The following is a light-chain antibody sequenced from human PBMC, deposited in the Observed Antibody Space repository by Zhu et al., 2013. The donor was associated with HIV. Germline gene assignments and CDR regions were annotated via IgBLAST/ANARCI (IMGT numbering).Light chain of an antibody. Sequence: EIVLTQSPVILSLSPGERATLSCRASQSVRGDFLAWYQQKPGQAPRLLIYATSSRATGVPDRFSGNGSGTDFTLTISRLEPEDFAVYYCQQFGALPTFGRGTKVEIK. J-gene: IGKJ1*01. CDR1: QSVRGDF. CDR3: QQFGALPT. V-gene: IGKV3-20*01. CDR2: ATS.